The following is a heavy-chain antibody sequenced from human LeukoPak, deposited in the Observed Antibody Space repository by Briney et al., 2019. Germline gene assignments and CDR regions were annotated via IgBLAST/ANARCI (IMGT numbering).Heavy chain of an antibody. V-gene: IGHV3-23*01. J-gene: IGHJ4*02. CDR1: GFTFSRYA. Sequence: GGSLRLSCAASGFTFSRYAMTWVRQAPGKGLEWVSSICPSNGTTYYAESVKGRFTISRDNSENTLYLQLNSLRADDTAIYYCVKRSTSGWFYFDYWGQGTLVTVSS. D-gene: IGHD6-19*01. CDR2: ICPSNGTT. CDR3: VKRSTSGWFYFDY.